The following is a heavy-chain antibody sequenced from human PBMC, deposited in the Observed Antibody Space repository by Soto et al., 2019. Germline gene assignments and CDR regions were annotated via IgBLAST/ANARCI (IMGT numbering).Heavy chain of an antibody. CDR1: GFTFSTCA. J-gene: IGHJ4*02. CDR3: AKSAVTFWSGYYLDY. V-gene: IGHV3-23*01. Sequence: GGSLRLSCAASGFTFSTCAMSWVRQAPGMGLEWVSAISRSGGTTYYADSVKGRFTISRDNSKNTLYLEMNSLRAEDTALYYCAKSAVTFWSGYYLDYWGQGTLVTVSS. CDR2: ISRSGGTT. D-gene: IGHD3-3*01.